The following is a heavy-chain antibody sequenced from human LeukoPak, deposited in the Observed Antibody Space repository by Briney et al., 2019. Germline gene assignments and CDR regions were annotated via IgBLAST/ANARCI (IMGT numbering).Heavy chain of an antibody. CDR2: INHSGST. D-gene: IGHD5-18*01. Sequence: SETLSLTCAVYGGSFSGYYWSWIRQPPGKGLEWIGEINHSGSTNYNPSLKSRVTISVDTSKNQFSLKLSSVTAADTAVYYCARDRLEVQLWSLSGMDVWGQGTTVTVSS. V-gene: IGHV4-34*01. CDR3: ARDRLEVQLWSLSGMDV. J-gene: IGHJ6*02. CDR1: GGSFSGYY.